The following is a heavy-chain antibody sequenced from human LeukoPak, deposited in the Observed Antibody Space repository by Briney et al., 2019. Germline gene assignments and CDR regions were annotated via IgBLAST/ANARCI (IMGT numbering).Heavy chain of an antibody. Sequence: GASVKVSCKASGGTFSSYAISWVRQAPGQGLEWMGGIIPIFGTANYAQKFQGRVTITADESTSTAYMELSSLRAEDTAVYYCAKDLGGISDGWFDPWGQGTLVTVSS. CDR3: AKDLGGISDGWFDP. V-gene: IGHV1-69*13. D-gene: IGHD3-16*01. CDR1: GGTFSSYA. J-gene: IGHJ5*02. CDR2: IIPIFGTA.